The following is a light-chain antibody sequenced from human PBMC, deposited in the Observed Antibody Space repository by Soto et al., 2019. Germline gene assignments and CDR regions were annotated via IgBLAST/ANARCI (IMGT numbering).Light chain of an antibody. J-gene: IGKJ1*01. V-gene: IGKV3-20*01. Sequence: EIVLTQSPDTLSLSPGERATLSCRASQTVSSSYFAWYRQKPGQAPRLLIYGTSRRATGIPDRFSGSGSGTDFTLTISRLEPEDFAVYYCQQYGSSPRTFGQGTKVDIK. CDR2: GTS. CDR1: QTVSSSY. CDR3: QQYGSSPRT.